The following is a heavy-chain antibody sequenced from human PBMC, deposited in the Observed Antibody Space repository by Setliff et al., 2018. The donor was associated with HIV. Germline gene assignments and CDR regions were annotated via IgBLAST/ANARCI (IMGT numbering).Heavy chain of an antibody. D-gene: IGHD6-19*01. V-gene: IGHV4-4*09. CDR3: ARSPRIGVAGEFEY. CDR2: IYTSGSV. J-gene: IGHJ4*02. CDR1: GGSISSYY. Sequence: SETLSLTCTVSGGSISSYYWSWIRQPPGKGLEWIGDIYTSGSVNYNPSLNSRVTISVDTSKNQFSLKVNSVTAADTAVYYCARSPRIGVAGEFEYWGQGTLVTVSS.